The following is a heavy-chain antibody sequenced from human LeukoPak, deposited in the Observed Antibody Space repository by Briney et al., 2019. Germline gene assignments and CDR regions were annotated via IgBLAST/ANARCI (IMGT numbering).Heavy chain of an antibody. CDR1: GFTFSSYE. J-gene: IGHJ4*02. V-gene: IGHV3-48*03. CDR3: ANFIRKSMPYDY. Sequence: GGSLRLSCAASGFTFSSYEMNWVRQAPGKGLEWVSYISSSGTTIYYADSVKGRFSISRDNAKNSLYLQMNSLRAEDTAVYYCANFIRKSMPYDYWGQGTLVTVSS. D-gene: IGHD2/OR15-2a*01. CDR2: ISSSGTTI.